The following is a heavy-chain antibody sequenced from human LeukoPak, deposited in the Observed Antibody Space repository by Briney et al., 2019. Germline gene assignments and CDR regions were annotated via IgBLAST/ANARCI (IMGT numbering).Heavy chain of an antibody. CDR1: GYTFTSYD. CDR2: IIPIFGTA. D-gene: IGHD3-22*01. V-gene: IGHV1-69*06. CDR3: ARETHYYDSSGYYYFDY. J-gene: IGHJ4*02. Sequence: GASVKVSCKASGYTFTSYDINWVRQAPGQGLEWMGGIIPIFGTANYAQKFQGRVTITADKSTSTAYMELSSLRSEDTAVYYCARETHYYDSSGYYYFDYWGQGTLVTVSS.